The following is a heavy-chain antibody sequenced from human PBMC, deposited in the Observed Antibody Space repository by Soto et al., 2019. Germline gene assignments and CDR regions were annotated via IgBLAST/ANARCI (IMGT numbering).Heavy chain of an antibody. V-gene: IGHV3-11*06. Sequence: QVQLVESGGGLVKPGGSLRLSCAASGFTFSDYYMSWIRQAPGKGLEWVSYISSSSSYTNYADSVKGRFTISRDNAKNSLYLQMNSLRAEDTAVYYCARDAIAAAVAHYYYYGRDVWVQGTTVTVAS. CDR1: GFTFSDYY. J-gene: IGHJ6*02. CDR2: ISSSSSYT. CDR3: ARDAIAAAVAHYYYYGRDV. D-gene: IGHD6-13*01.